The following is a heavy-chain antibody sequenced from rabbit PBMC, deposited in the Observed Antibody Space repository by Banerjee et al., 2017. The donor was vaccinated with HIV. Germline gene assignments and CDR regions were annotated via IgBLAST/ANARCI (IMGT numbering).Heavy chain of an antibody. D-gene: IGHD8-1*01. V-gene: IGHV1S40*01. J-gene: IGHJ4*01. Sequence: QSLEESGGDLVKPGASLTLTCTASGFDVSGYYYMCWVRQAPGQGLEWIACIDDVTTDGTYYASWAKGRFTISKTSSTTVTLQMTSLTAADTATYFCARNYYYDGDGSSYYDRYFNLWGPGTLVTVS. CDR3: ARNYYYDGDGSSYYDRYFNL. CDR2: IDDVTTDGT. CDR1: GFDVSGYYY.